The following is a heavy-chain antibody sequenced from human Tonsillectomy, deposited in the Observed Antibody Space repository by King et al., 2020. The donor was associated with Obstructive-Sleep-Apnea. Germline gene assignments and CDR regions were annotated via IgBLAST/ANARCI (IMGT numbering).Heavy chain of an antibody. CDR1: GFTFRSYG. CDR2: IYYDGSKK. V-gene: IGHV3-33*06. CDR3: AKDRGSGWYFPNGLDS. D-gene: IGHD6-19*01. Sequence: VQLQESGGGVVQPGTSLRISCAASGFTFRSYGLHWVRQAPGKGLEWVAVIYYDGSKKYYVDSVKGRFTISRDNSNNTLHLQMNSLRADDTAVYYCAKDRGSGWYFPNGLDSWGQGTLVTVSS. J-gene: IGHJ4*02.